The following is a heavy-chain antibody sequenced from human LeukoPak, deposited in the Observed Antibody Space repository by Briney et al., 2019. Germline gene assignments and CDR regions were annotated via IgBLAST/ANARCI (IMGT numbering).Heavy chain of an antibody. CDR3: AREPIYYYGSGSYPQSDY. D-gene: IGHD3-10*01. Sequence: PSETLSLTCTVSGASISSSSYYWGWIRQPPGKGLEWIGRIYTSGSTNYNPSLKSRVTISVDTSKNQFSLKLSSVTAADTAVYYCAREPIYYYGSGSYPQSDYWGQGTLVTVSS. V-gene: IGHV4-61*02. CDR2: IYTSGST. CDR1: GASISSSSYY. J-gene: IGHJ4*02.